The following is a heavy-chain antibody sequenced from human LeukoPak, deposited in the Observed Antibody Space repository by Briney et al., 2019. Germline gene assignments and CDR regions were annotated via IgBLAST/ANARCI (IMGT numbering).Heavy chain of an antibody. CDR2: INSGGTT. Sequence: GGSLRLSCAASGFIVSNNYMSWVRQAPGKGLEWVSLINSGGTTYYPDSVKGRFTISRDNSKNTLYLQMNSLRAEDTAVYYCARHDSGDYEGDYWGQGTLVTVSS. D-gene: IGHD4-17*01. CDR3: ARHDSGDYEGDY. CDR1: GFIVSNNY. V-gene: IGHV3-66*04. J-gene: IGHJ4*02.